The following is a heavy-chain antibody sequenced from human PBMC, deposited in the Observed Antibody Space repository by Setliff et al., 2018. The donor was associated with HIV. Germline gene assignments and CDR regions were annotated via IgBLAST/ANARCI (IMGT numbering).Heavy chain of an antibody. Sequence: SVKVSCKISGYTLTEVSMHWVRQAPGKGLEWMGGIIPISGTSNYAQKFWGRLTITADESTRTAYMELSSLRSEDTALYYCARGPLLAGDGPYYFDYWGQGTLVTVSS. CDR3: ARGPLLAGDGPYYFDY. D-gene: IGHD7-27*01. J-gene: IGHJ4*02. CDR1: GYTLTEVS. V-gene: IGHV1-69*13. CDR2: IIPISGTS.